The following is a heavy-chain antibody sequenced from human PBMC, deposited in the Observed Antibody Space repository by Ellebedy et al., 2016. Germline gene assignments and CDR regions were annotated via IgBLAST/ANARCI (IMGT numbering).Heavy chain of an antibody. D-gene: IGHD1-26*01. CDR3: ARALYSGSYGY. CDR1: GYTFTSYY. V-gene: IGHV1-2*02. CDR2: INPNSGGT. J-gene: IGHJ4*02. Sequence: ASVKVSXXASGYTFTSYYMQWVRQAPGQGLEWMGWINPNSGGTNYAQKFQRRVTMTRDTSISTAYMELSRLRSDDTAVYYCARALYSGSYGYWGQGTLVTVSS.